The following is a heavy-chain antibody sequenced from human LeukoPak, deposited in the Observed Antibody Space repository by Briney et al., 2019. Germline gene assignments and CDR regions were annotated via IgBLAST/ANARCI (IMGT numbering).Heavy chain of an antibody. J-gene: IGHJ4*02. V-gene: IGHV4-4*09. CDR3: ARSDWAAAGRGDFDY. CDR2: IYTSGST. D-gene: IGHD6-13*01. Sequence: SETLSLTCTVSGGSLSSYYWSWIRQPPGKGLEWIGYIYTSGSTNYNPSLKSRVTISVDTSKNQFSLKLSSVTAADTAVYYCARSDWAAAGRGDFDYWGQGTLVTVSS. CDR1: GGSLSSYY.